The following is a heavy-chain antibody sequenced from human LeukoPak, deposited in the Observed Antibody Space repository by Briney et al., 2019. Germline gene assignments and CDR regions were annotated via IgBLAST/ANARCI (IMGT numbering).Heavy chain of an antibody. D-gene: IGHD6-6*01. J-gene: IGHJ4*02. CDR3: VTGLVYSSSQMDS. CDR2: INTNGANT. CDR1: GFTFKSYA. Sequence: GGSLRLSCSASGFTFKSYAMHWVRQAPGKGLEYVSSINTNGANTYYADSVKGRFTISRDNSRNTVYVQMNSLTPEDTAVYYCVTGLVYSSSQMDSWGQGTLVTVSS. V-gene: IGHV3-64*05.